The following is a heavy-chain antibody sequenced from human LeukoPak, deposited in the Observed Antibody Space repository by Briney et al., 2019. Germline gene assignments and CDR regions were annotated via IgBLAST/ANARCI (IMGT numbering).Heavy chain of an antibody. Sequence: GGSLRLSCAASGFTFSSYGMHWVRQAPGKGLEWVAVIWYDGSNKYYADSVKGRFTISRDNSKNTLYLQMNSQRAEDTAVYYCARDRDIVATIYYFDYWGQGTLVTVSS. CDR1: GFTFSSYG. V-gene: IGHV3-33*01. J-gene: IGHJ4*02. CDR3: ARDRDIVATIYYFDY. CDR2: IWYDGSNK. D-gene: IGHD5-12*01.